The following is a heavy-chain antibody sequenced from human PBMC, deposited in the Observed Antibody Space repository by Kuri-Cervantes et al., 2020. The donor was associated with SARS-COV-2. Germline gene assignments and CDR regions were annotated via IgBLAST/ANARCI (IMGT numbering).Heavy chain of an antibody. CDR3: ARGSKTTVVTPVS. CDR1: GFTFSSYS. D-gene: IGHD4-23*01. V-gene: IGHV3-48*01. CDR2: ISSSSSTI. J-gene: IGHJ4*02. Sequence: GGSLRLSCAASGFTFSSYSMNWVRQAPGKGLEWVSCISSSSSTIYYADPVKGRFTISRDNAKNSLYLQMNSLRAEDTAVYYCARGSKTTVVTPVSWGQGTLVTVSS.